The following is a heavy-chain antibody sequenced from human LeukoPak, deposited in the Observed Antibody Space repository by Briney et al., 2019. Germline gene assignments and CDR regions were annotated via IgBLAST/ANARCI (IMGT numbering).Heavy chain of an antibody. Sequence: GGSLRLSCAASGFTFSSYWMSWVRQAPGKGREWVANIKQDGSEKYYVDSVKGRFTISRDNAKNSLYLQMNSLRAEDTAVYYCAREVGGDYASPYYYMDVWGKGTTVTVSS. CDR1: GFTFSSYW. CDR2: IKQDGSEK. D-gene: IGHD4-17*01. V-gene: IGHV3-7*01. CDR3: AREVGGDYASPYYYMDV. J-gene: IGHJ6*03.